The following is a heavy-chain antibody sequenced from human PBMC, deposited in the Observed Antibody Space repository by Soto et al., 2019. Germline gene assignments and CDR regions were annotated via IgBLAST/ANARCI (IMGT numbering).Heavy chain of an antibody. CDR3: GTDQWGGAFDI. CDR2: IRQDGNEI. Sequence: LRLSCAASGFTLSTYWMAWVRQTPGKGLEFVANIRQDGNEINYVDSVKGRFTISRDNAKNSLFLQMNSLRDDDTAVYYCGTDQWGGAFDIGGQGTMVTVSS. J-gene: IGHJ3*02. V-gene: IGHV3-7*01. CDR1: GFTLSTYW. D-gene: IGHD3-16*01.